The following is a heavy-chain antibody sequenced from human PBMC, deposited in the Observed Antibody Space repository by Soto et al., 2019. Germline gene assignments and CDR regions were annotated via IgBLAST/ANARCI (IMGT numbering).Heavy chain of an antibody. J-gene: IGHJ4*02. CDR1: GYTFTSYD. Sequence: QVQLEQSGPEVKKPGASVKVSCQASGYTFTSYDINWVRQAPGQGLEWMGWSSTYTGNTNYAKKLQGRVTMTTDTSTATAYMELRSLRSDDTAVYYCARDWSGGGTPFDYWGQGTLVTVSS. CDR3: ARDWSGGGTPFDY. D-gene: IGHD3-16*01. V-gene: IGHV1-18*01. CDR2: SSTYTGNT.